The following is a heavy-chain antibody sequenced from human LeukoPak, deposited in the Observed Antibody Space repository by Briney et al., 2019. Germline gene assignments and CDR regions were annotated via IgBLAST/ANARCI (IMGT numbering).Heavy chain of an antibody. V-gene: IGHV3-21*01. CDR2: ISSSSSYI. J-gene: IGHJ6*02. D-gene: IGHD4-17*01. Sequence: GGSLRLSCAASGFTFSSYSMNWVRQAPGKGLEWVSSISSSSSYIYYADSVKGRFTISRDNAKNSLYLQMNSLRAEDTAVYYCARDTYAYGDPREYYYYYGMDVWGQGTTVTVSS. CDR3: ARDTYAYGDPREYYYYYGMDV. CDR1: GFTFSSYS.